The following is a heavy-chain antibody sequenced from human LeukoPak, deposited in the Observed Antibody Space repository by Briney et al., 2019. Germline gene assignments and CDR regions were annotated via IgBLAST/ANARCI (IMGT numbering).Heavy chain of an antibody. CDR2: ISATGKVS. Sequence: SGGSLRLSCAVSGFSFTTHAMSWVRQTPGRGLEWVSTISATGKVSYYADSVKGRFSISRDNSKKTIYLQMNSLRDADTTLYYISDPPFDPRGQGTQAAVCS. J-gene: IGHJ5*02. V-gene: IGHV3-23*01. CDR3: SDPPFDP. D-gene: IGHD3-10*01. CDR1: GFSFTTHA.